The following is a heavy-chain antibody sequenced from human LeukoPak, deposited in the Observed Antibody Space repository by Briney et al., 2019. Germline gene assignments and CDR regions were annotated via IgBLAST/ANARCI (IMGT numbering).Heavy chain of an antibody. Sequence: PGGSLRLSCAASEFSVGSNYMTWVRQAPGKGLEWVSLIYSGGSTYYADSVKGRFTISRDNSKNTLYLQMNSLRAEDTAVYYCARAKRYGDAFDIWGQGTMVTVSS. V-gene: IGHV3-66*01. CDR2: IYSGGST. D-gene: IGHD1-1*01. CDR1: EFSVGSNY. J-gene: IGHJ3*02. CDR3: ARAKRYGDAFDI.